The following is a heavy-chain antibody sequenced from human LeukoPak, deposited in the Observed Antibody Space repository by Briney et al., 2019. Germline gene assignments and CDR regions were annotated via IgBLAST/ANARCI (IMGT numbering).Heavy chain of an antibody. D-gene: IGHD1-1*01. CDR2: IIPIFGTA. CDR1: GGTFSSYA. CDR3: ARKSGTTLSPYYYYMDV. J-gene: IGHJ6*03. V-gene: IGHV1-69*13. Sequence: SVKVSCKASGGTFSSYAISWVRQAPGQGLEWMGGIIPIFGTANYAQKFQGRVTITADESTSTAYMELSSLRSEDTAVYYCARKSGTTLSPYYYYMDVWGKGTTVTISS.